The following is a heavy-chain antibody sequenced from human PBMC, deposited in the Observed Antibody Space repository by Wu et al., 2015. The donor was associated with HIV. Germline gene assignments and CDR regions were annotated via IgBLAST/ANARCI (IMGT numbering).Heavy chain of an antibody. J-gene: IGHJ6*02. CDR1: GGTFRSYA. CDR3: ARERASLPTVMPGNYGMDV. V-gene: IGHV1-69*13. CDR2: IIPIFGTA. Sequence: QVQLVQSGADVKKPGSSVKVSCKASGGTFRSYAISWVRQAPGQGLEWMGRIIPIFGTANYAQKFQGRVTITADESTSTVYMELSSLRSEDTAVYYCARERASLPTVMPGNYGMDVWGQGTTVTGLL. D-gene: IGHD2-2*01.